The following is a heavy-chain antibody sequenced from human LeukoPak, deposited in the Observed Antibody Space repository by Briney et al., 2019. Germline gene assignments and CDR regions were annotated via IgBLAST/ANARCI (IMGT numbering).Heavy chain of an antibody. CDR2: IIPILGIA. CDR3: ATYCSGGSCYPQTFDY. J-gene: IGHJ4*02. Sequence: SVKVSCTASGGTFSSYAISWVRQAPGQGLEWMGRIIPILGIANYAQKFQGRVTITADKSTSTAYMEVSSLRSEDTAVYYCATYCSGGSCYPQTFDYWGQGTLVTVSS. CDR1: GGTFSSYA. V-gene: IGHV1-69*04. D-gene: IGHD2-15*01.